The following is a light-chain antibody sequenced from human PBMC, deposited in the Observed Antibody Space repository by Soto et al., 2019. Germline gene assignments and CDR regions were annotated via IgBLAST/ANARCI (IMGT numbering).Light chain of an antibody. CDR1: QSISSY. Sequence: DIQMTQSPSSLSASVGDRVTITCRASQSISSYLNWYQQKPGKAPKVLIYAASSLQSGVPSRFIGMGSVTEFTLIISRLQPEDFASDYGRHFYRSSRTFGQGSRLVIK. CDR3: RHFYRSSRT. V-gene: IGKV1-39*01. CDR2: AAS. J-gene: IGKJ1*01.